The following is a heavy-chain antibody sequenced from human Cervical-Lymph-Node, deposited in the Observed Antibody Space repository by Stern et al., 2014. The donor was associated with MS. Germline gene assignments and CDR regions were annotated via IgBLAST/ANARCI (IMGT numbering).Heavy chain of an antibody. D-gene: IGHD3-16*01. CDR2: INPKITKP. CDR3: ARGRLFRDIWCYFDS. J-gene: IGHJ4*02. CDR1: GYTFSKFA. Sequence: QVQLVQSGSELRKPGASVKISCKTSGYTFSKFAINWVRQAPGQGLEWLGWINPKITKPTFTQALTGRFCFSLDASVNTAYLHIGGLKAEDTAVYLCARGRLFRDIWCYFDSWGQGTLVTVSS. V-gene: IGHV7-4-1*01.